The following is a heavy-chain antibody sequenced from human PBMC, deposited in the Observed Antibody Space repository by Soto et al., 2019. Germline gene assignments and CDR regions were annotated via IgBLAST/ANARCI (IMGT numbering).Heavy chain of an antibody. Sequence: HPGKGLEWIGRIYYSGSTDDNPSLKSRVTISVDTSKNQFSLKLSSVTAADTAVYFQAGGGLRPADPVSEFLLNRSSDL. CDR3: AGGGLRPADPVSEFLLNRSSDL. V-gene: IGHV4-31*02. D-gene: IGHD4-17*01. CDR2: IYYSGST. J-gene: IGHJ2*01.